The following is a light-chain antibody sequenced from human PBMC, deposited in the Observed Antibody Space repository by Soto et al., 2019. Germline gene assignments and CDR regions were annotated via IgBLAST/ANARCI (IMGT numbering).Light chain of an antibody. J-gene: IGLJ3*02. CDR2: EVS. CDR3: SSYTSSSPRV. Sequence: QSVLTQPASVSGSPGQSITISCTGTSSDVGGYNYVSWYQQHPGKAPKLMIYEVSNRPSGVSNRFSGSKSGNTASLTISGLQAEDGADYYSSSYTSSSPRVFGGGTKVTVL. CDR1: SSDVGGYNY. V-gene: IGLV2-14*01.